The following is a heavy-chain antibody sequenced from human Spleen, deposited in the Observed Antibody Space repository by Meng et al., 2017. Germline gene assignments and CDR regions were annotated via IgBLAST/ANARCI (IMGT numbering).Heavy chain of an antibody. V-gene: IGHV3-33*01. Sequence: GESLKISCAASGFTFTNYVMHWVRQAPGKGLEWVAVIWYDGGSNKYYADSVQGRFTISRDNSKNTLYLQMNSLTPEDTAVYYCARAVGATLLYYWGQGTLVTVSS. CDR3: ARAVGATLLYY. J-gene: IGHJ4*02. CDR2: IWYDGGSNK. D-gene: IGHD1-26*01. CDR1: GFTFTNYV.